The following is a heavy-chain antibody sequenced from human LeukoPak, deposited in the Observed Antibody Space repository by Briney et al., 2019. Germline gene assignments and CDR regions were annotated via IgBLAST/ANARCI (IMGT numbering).Heavy chain of an antibody. D-gene: IGHD3-3*01. V-gene: IGHV1-18*01. CDR1: GGTFSSYA. CDR3: ASNFGVDYYYYYGMDV. Sequence: ASVKVSCKASGGTFSSYAISWVRQAPGQGLEWMGWISAYNGNTNYAQKLQGRVTMTTDTSTSTAYMELRSLRSDDTAVYYCASNFGVDYYYYYGMDVWGQGTTVTVSS. CDR2: ISAYNGNT. J-gene: IGHJ6*02.